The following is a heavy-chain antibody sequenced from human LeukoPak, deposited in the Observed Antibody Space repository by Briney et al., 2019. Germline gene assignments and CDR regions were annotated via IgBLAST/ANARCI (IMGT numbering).Heavy chain of an antibody. J-gene: IGHJ4*02. CDR1: GGSISSHH. CDR3: ARHLDIAASGTFDY. D-gene: IGHD6-13*01. CDR2: IYYSGST. V-gene: IGHV4-59*08. Sequence: SETLTLTCTVSGGSISSHHWSWIRQPPGKGLEWIGYIYYSGSTNYKPSLKSRVTISVDTSKNQFFLKLTSVTAADTAVYYCARHLDIAASGTFDYWGGAIVVIVSS.